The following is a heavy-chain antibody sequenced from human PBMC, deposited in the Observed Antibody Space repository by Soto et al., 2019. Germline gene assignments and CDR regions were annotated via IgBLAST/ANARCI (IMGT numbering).Heavy chain of an antibody. CDR1: GYTFTSYY. J-gene: IGHJ4*02. V-gene: IGHV1-46*03. CDR2: INPSGGST. Sequence: ASVKVSCKASGYTFTSYYMHWVRQAPGQGLEWMGIINPSGGSTSYAQKFQGRVTMTRDTSTSTVYMELSSLRSEDTAVYYCARRATYYYDSSGYSLDYWGQGTLVTVSS. D-gene: IGHD3-22*01. CDR3: ARRATYYYDSSGYSLDY.